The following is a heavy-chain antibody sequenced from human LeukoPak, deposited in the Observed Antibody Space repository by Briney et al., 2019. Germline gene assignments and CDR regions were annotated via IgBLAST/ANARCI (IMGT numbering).Heavy chain of an antibody. V-gene: IGHV4-59*01. CDR3: ARCYGCSYFGY. D-gene: IGHD2-15*01. Sequence: PSETLSLTCTVSGGSISSYYWSWIRQPPGKGLEWIGYIYYSGSTNYNPSLKSRVTISVDTSKNQFSLKLSSVTAADTAVYYCARCYGCSYFGYWGQGTLVTVSS. CDR1: GGSISSYY. J-gene: IGHJ4*02. CDR2: IYYSGST.